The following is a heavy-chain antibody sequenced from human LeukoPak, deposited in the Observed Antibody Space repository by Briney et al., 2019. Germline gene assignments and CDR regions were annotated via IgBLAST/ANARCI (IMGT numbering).Heavy chain of an antibody. CDR2: INPSGGST. V-gene: IGHV1-46*01. D-gene: IGHD6-19*01. CDR3: ARKGVAVAGTAFWFDP. Sequence: GASVKVSCKASGYTFTSYYMHWVRQAPGQGLEWMGIINPSGGSTSYAQKFQGRVTMTRDTSISTAYMELSRLRSDDTAVYYCARKGVAVAGTAFWFDPWGQGTLVTVSS. CDR1: GYTFTSYY. J-gene: IGHJ5*02.